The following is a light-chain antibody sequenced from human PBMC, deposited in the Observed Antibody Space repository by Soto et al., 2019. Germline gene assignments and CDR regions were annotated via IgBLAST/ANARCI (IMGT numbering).Light chain of an antibody. Sequence: DIVMTQSPLSLPVTPGEPASISCRSSQSLLHRNGYYHLDWYLQKPGQSPQLPMYLGSYRASGVPDSFSGRGPGTDFTLKISSVEAEDVGVYFCMQTLQNPVNVGGGTKVDIK. CDR2: LGS. CDR1: QSLLHRNGYYH. CDR3: MQTLQNPVN. J-gene: IGKJ4*01. V-gene: IGKV2-28*01.